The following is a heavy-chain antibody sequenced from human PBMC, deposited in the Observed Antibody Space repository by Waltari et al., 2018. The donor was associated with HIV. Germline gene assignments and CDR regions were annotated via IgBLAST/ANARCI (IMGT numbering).Heavy chain of an antibody. V-gene: IGHV3-7*01. Sequence: EVQLMESGGGLVQSGGSLRLSCAASGFTFHNYWMVWVRQTPVECLDVVAHIKSDGSRMYYLGVLQGRFAISRDHAKNSIVLQMNSLTAEDTAVYYCAIIGTFPHNYAINFWGQGTTVTVSS. CDR3: AIIGTFPHNYAINF. CDR2: IKSDGSRM. CDR1: GFTFHNYW. J-gene: IGHJ6*02. D-gene: IGHD1-26*01.